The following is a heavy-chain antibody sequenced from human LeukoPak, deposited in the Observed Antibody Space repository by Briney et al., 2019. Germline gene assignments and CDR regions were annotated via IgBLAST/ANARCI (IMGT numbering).Heavy chain of an antibody. D-gene: IGHD1-26*01. Sequence: GGSLRLSCAASGFTFSSYSMNWVRQAPGKGLEWVSGISYSSGSIGYVDSVKGRFTISRDNAKNSLYLQTNSLRVEDTALYYCAKDRGGSSELGDAFDVWGQGTMVRVSS. CDR1: GFTFSSYS. CDR3: AKDRGGSSELGDAFDV. CDR2: ISYSSGSI. J-gene: IGHJ3*01. V-gene: IGHV3-9*01.